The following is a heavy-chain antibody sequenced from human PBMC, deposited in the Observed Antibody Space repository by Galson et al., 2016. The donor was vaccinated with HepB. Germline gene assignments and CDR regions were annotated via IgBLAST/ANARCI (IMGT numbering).Heavy chain of an antibody. V-gene: IGHV4-38-2*02. Sequence: TLSLTCDVSGHSVSTDFHWAWIRQPPGKRLEWIANIYHTGTTYYNPSLKSRVTMSVDTSQNQFSLRLTSVTAADTALYYCARDLTSTSCFDYWGQGVLVTVSS. J-gene: IGHJ4*02. CDR2: IYHTGTT. CDR1: GHSVSTDFH. D-gene: IGHD2-2*01. CDR3: ARDLTSTSCFDY.